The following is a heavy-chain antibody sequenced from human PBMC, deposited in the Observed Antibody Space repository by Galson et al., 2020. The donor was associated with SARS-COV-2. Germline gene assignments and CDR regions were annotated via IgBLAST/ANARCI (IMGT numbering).Heavy chain of an antibody. CDR3: ARAQPYDYSWGTERPGYFDL. J-gene: IGHJ2*01. V-gene: IGHV4-59*01. CDR1: GASLSGGH. D-gene: IGHD3-16*01. CDR2: ISDTGKA. Sequence: SETLSLTCTVFGASLSGGHWAWIRQPPGKGLEWIAYISDTGKATYRPAINSRLTISVDTSKNQVSLELTSVTAADTAVYSCARAQPYDYSWGTERPGYFDLWGRGTLVTVSS.